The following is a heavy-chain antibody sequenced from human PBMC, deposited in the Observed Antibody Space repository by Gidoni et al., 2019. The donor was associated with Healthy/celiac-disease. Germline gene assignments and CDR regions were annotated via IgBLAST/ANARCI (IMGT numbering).Heavy chain of an antibody. Sequence: QVQLQQWGAGLLKPSETLSLTCAVYGGSFSGYYWSWIRQPPGKGLEWIGEINHSASTNYNPSLKSRVTISVDTSKNQFSLKLSSVTAADTAVYYCARACLSSSSSKYYFDYWGQGTLVTVSS. CDR2: INHSAST. CDR1: GGSFSGYY. D-gene: IGHD6-6*01. CDR3: ARACLSSSSSKYYFDY. V-gene: IGHV4-34*01. J-gene: IGHJ4*02.